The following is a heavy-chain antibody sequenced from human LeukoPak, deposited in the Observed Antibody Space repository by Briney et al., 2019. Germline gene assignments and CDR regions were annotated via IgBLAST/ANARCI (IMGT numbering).Heavy chain of an antibody. D-gene: IGHD2-2*01. Sequence: SETLSLTCTVSGGSISSYYWGWIRQPPGKGLEWIGSIYHSGSTYYNPSLKSRVTISVDTSKNQFSLKLSSVTAADTAVYYSARHSDIVVVPAATNTDYWGQGTLVTVSS. CDR1: GGSISSYY. V-gene: IGHV4-38-2*02. J-gene: IGHJ4*02. CDR2: IYHSGST. CDR3: ARHSDIVVVPAATNTDY.